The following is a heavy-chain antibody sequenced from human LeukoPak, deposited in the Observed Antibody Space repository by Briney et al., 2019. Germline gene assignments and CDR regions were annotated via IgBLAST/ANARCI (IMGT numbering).Heavy chain of an antibody. CDR2: ISWNSGSI. V-gene: IGHV3-9*01. CDR1: GFTFDDYA. J-gene: IGHJ4*02. CDR3: AKTLRNTVILVGCFDY. Sequence: SLRLSCAASGFTFDDYAMHWVRQAPGKGLEWVSGISWNSGSIGYADSVKGRFTISRDNAKNSLYLQMNSLRAEDTALYYCAKTLRNTVILVGCFDYWGQGTPVTVSS. D-gene: IGHD4-17*01.